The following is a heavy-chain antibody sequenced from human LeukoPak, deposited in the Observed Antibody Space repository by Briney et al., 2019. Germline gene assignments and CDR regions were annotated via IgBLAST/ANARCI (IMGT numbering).Heavy chain of an antibody. Sequence: PSGTLSLTCTVSGGSISSGLYYWSWIRQPAGRGLEWIGRKYTTGSTNYNPSLESRVTISLDTSKNQFSLSLSSVTAADTAVYYCARDRGAGASYLHHWGQGTLVTVSS. CDR3: ARDRGAGASYLHH. CDR1: GGSISSGLYY. J-gene: IGHJ1*01. V-gene: IGHV4-61*02. D-gene: IGHD6-13*01. CDR2: KYTTGST.